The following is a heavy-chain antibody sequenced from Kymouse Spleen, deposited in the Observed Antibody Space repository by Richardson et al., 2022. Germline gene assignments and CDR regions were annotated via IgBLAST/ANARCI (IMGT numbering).Heavy chain of an antibody. CDR1: GFTFSDHY. D-gene: IGHD3-10*01. CDR3: ARGGDGSGTPWDY. J-gene: IGHJ4*02. V-gene: IGHV3-72*01. Sequence: EVQLVESGGGLVQPGGSLRLSCAASGFTFSDHYMDWVRQAPGKGLEWVGRTRNKANSYTTEYAASVKGRFTISRDDSKNSLYLQMNSLKTEDTAVYYCARGGDGSGTPWDYWGQGTLVTVSS. CDR2: TRNKANSYTT.